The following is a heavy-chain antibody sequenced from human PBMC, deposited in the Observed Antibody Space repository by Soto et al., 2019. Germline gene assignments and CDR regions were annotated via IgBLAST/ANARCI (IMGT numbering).Heavy chain of an antibody. CDR2: IIPIFGTA. CDR3: ASNRCGGDCYHALYYFDY. Sequence: QVQLVQSGAEVKKPGSSVKVSCKASGGTFSSYAISWVRQAPGQGLEWMGGIIPIFGTANYAQKFQGRVTITADKSTSTAYMELSSLRSEDTAVYYCASNRCGGDCYHALYYFDYWGQRTLVTVSS. D-gene: IGHD2-21*02. CDR1: GGTFSSYA. J-gene: IGHJ4*02. V-gene: IGHV1-69*06.